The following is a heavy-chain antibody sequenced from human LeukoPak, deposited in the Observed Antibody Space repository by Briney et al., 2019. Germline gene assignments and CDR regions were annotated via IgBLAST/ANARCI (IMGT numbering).Heavy chain of an antibody. CDR3: AREFRSGYNSRWFDY. D-gene: IGHD6-19*01. V-gene: IGHV3-7*01. CDR2: IKQDGSEK. J-gene: IGHJ5*01. Sequence: PSETLSLTCTVSVYSISSGHYWGWIRQPPGKGLEWVANIKQDGSEKWYVDSVKGRFTISRDNAKNSLYLQMNSLRVEDTAVYYCAREFRSGYNSRWFDYWGQGTLVTVSS. CDR1: VYSISSGHY.